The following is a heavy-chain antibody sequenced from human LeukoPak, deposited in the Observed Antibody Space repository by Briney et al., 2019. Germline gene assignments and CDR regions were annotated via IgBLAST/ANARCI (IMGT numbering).Heavy chain of an antibody. Sequence: SVKVSCKASGGTFSSYAISWVRQAPGQGLEWMGGIIPIFGTANYAQKFQGRVTITTDESTSTAYMELSSLRSEDTAVYYCAREEITMIVVPYDAFDIWGQGTMVTVPS. CDR1: GGTFSSYA. CDR3: AREEITMIVVPYDAFDI. V-gene: IGHV1-69*05. D-gene: IGHD3-22*01. J-gene: IGHJ3*02. CDR2: IIPIFGTA.